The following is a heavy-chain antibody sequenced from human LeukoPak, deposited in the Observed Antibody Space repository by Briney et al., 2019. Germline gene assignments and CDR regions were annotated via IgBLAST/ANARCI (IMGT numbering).Heavy chain of an antibody. V-gene: IGHV3-23*01. Sequence: GGSLRLSCAASGFTFSSYAMSWVRQAPGKGLERVSAISGSGGSTYYADSVKGRFTISRDNSKNTLYLQMNSLRAEDTAVYYCAKDHSGSYKRDWFDPWGQGTLVTVSS. D-gene: IGHD1-26*01. CDR2: ISGSGGST. CDR1: GFTFSSYA. J-gene: IGHJ5*02. CDR3: AKDHSGSYKRDWFDP.